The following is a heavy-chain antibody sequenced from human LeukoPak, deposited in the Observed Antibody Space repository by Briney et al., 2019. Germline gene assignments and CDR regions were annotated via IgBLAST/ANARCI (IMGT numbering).Heavy chain of an antibody. D-gene: IGHD3-10*01. V-gene: IGHV5-51*01. J-gene: IGHJ6*02. CDR3: ATRSGTSPVGYYGMDV. Sequence: GESLKISCKGSGYSFTTYWIGWVRQMPGKGLEWMGIIYPGDSDTRYSPSFQGQVTISADKSISTAYLQWSSLKASDTAMYYCATRSGTSPVGYYGMDVWGQGTTVTVSS. CDR2: IYPGDSDT. CDR1: GYSFTTYW.